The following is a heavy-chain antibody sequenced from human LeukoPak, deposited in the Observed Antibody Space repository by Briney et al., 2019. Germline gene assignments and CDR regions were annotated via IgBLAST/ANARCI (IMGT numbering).Heavy chain of an antibody. CDR2: IYYSGST. D-gene: IGHD6-6*01. CDR3: ARVKRGYSSSSRGGYFQH. V-gene: IGHV4-59*12. J-gene: IGHJ1*01. CDR1: GGSISSYY. Sequence: SETLSLTCTVSGGSISSYYWSWIRQPPGKGLEWIGYIYYSGSTNYNPSLKSRVTISVDTSKNQFSLKLSSVTAADTAVYYCARVKRGYSSSSRGGYFQHWGQGTLVTVSS.